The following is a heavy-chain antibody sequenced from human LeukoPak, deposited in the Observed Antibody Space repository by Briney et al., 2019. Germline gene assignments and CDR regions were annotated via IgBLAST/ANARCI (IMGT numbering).Heavy chain of an antibody. J-gene: IGHJ5*02. Sequence: GGSLRLSCAASGFTFSSYWMHWVRQAPGKGLVWVSRINSDGSSTSYADSAKGRFTISRDNAKNTLYLQMNSLRAEDTAVYYCARDLRETYSSSSGWVPWFDPWGQGTLVTVSS. CDR3: ARDLRETYSSSSGWVPWFDP. CDR2: INSDGSST. D-gene: IGHD6-6*01. V-gene: IGHV3-74*01. CDR1: GFTFSSYW.